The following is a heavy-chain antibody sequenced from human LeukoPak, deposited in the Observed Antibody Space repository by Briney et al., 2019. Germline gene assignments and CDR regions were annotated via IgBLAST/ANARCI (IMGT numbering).Heavy chain of an antibody. CDR1: GFTFRSYA. CDR2: ISGTGGGT. V-gene: IGHV3-23*01. D-gene: IGHD2-21*02. CDR3: AILGGVVTRLES. J-gene: IGHJ5*01. Sequence: GGSLRLSCAASGFTFRSYALSWVRQAPGKGLEWVSAISGTGGGTYYGDSVKGRFTISRDNSKNMLYLQMNTLRAEDTAVYYCAILGGVVTRLESWGQGTLVTVSS.